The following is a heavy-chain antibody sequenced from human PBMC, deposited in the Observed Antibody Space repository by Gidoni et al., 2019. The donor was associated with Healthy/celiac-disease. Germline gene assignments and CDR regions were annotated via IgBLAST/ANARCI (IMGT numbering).Heavy chain of an antibody. Sequence: QVQLQQWGAGLLKPAETLSLTCAVYGGSFSGYYWSWIRPPPGKGLEWIGEINHSGSTNYNPSLKSRVTISVDTSKSQFSLKLSSVTAADTAVYYCARGGRKRGYCSSTSCYAAHYYYYYGMDVWGQGTTVTVSS. CDR1: GGSFSGYY. J-gene: IGHJ6*02. D-gene: IGHD2-2*01. CDR2: INHSGST. V-gene: IGHV4-34*01. CDR3: ARGGRKRGYCSSTSCYAAHYYYYYGMDV.